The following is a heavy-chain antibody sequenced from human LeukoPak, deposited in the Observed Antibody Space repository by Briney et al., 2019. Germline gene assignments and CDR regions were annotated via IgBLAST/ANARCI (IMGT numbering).Heavy chain of an antibody. J-gene: IGHJ5*02. CDR2: INHSGST. V-gene: IGHV4-34*01. Sequence: SETLSLTCAVYGGSFSGYYWSWIRQPPGKGLEWIGEINHSGSTNYNPSLKSRVTISVDKSKNQFSLKLSSVTAADTAVYYCARDLALWGGGNNWFDPWGQGTLVTVSS. CDR1: GGSFSGYY. D-gene: IGHD3-16*01. CDR3: ARDLALWGGGNNWFDP.